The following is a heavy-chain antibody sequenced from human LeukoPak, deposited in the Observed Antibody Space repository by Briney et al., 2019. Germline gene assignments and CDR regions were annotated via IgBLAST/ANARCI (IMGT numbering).Heavy chain of an antibody. CDR2: IKRDGNEK. CDR3: AKEGAYPIITYDS. Sequence: TGGSLSLSCAASGFTFSSYWKNWVRQAPGKGLEWVANIKRDGNEKNYVDSVRGRFSISRDNAKNSLYLQMDSLRAEDTAVYYCAKEGAYPIITYDSWGQGALVTVSS. D-gene: IGHD3-10*01. J-gene: IGHJ5*01. CDR1: GFTFSSYW. V-gene: IGHV3-7*01.